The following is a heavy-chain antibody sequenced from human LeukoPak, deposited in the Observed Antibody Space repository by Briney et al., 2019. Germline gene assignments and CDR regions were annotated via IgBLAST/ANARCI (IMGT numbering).Heavy chain of an antibody. CDR1: GFSLSTSGMC. Sequence: SGPALVEPTETLTLTCTFSGFSLSTSGMCVSWIRQPPGMALEWLALIDWDNDKYYSTSLKTRLTISKDIFKNQVVLTMTNMDPVDTATYYCARTAKYTSWTDNWGQGILVTVSS. CDR3: ARTAKYTSWTDN. J-gene: IGHJ4*02. CDR2: IDWDNDK. V-gene: IGHV2-70*01. D-gene: IGHD1-1*01.